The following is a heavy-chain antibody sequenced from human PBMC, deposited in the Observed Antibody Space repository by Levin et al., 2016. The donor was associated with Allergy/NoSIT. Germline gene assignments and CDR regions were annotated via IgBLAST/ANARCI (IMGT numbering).Heavy chain of an antibody. Sequence: GGSLRLSCAASGFTFSSYSMNWVRQAPGKGLEWVSYISSSSSTIYYADSVKGRFTISRDNAKNSLYLQMNSLRAEDTAVYYCARADYDYVWGSYRLDQLERSYYYYGMDVWGQGTTVTVSS. CDR2: ISSSSSTI. CDR3: ARADYDYVWGSYRLDQLERSYYYYGMDV. CDR1: GFTFSSYS. V-gene: IGHV3-48*04. D-gene: IGHD3-16*02. J-gene: IGHJ6*02.